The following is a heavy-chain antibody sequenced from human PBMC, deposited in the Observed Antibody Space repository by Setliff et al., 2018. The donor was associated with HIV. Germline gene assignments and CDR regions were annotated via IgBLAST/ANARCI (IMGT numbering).Heavy chain of an antibody. CDR1: GGSISSSNW. CDR3: ASFFVTTVTNQDY. J-gene: IGHJ4*02. Sequence: SETLSLTCAVSGGSISSSNWWSWVRQPPGKGLEWIGEIYHSGSTNYNPSLKSRVTISVDKSKNQFSLKLRSVTAADTAVYYCASFFVTTVTNQDYWGQGTPVTVSS. D-gene: IGHD4-17*01. CDR2: IYHSGST. V-gene: IGHV4-4*02.